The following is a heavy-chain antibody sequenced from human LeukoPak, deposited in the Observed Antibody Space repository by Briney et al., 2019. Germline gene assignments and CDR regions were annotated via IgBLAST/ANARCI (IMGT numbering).Heavy chain of an antibody. CDR1: GGSISSGGFY. CDR3: ARDRRHCSFTNCYNAYFDY. V-gene: IGHV4-31*03. D-gene: IGHD2-2*02. CDR2: MYYSGST. J-gene: IGHJ4*02. Sequence: SETLSLTCTVSGGSISSGGFYWSWIRQHPGKGLEWIGTMYYSGSTYYNPSLKSRVTILVDTSKNQFSLKLSSVTAADTAVYYCARDRRHCSFTNCYNAYFDYWGQGTLVTVSS.